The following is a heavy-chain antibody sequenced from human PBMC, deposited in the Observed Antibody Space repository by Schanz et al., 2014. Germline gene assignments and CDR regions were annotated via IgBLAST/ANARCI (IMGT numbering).Heavy chain of an antibody. J-gene: IGHJ5*01. CDR1: GFTFSSYW. CDR2: INSDDTTK. CDR3: ARDRDAGGYDS. D-gene: IGHD2-8*02. V-gene: IGHV3-74*03. Sequence: EVQLVESGGGLVQPGGSLRLSCAASGFTFSSYWMHWVRQAPGKGLVWVSRINSDDTTKTYADSVKGRFTISRDNAKDSLYLQMTSLRAEDTAVYYCARDRDAGGYDSWGQGTLVTVSS.